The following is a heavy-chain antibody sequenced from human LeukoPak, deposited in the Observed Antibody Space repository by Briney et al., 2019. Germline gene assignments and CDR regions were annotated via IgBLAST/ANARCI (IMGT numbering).Heavy chain of an antibody. Sequence: GGSLRLSCAASGFTFRRYWLSWVRQAPGKGLEWVTRINLGGTEKSYVDSVKGRFTISRDNAKNSLYLQMRSLRGEDTAIYYCARDSPESESFAYDYWGQGTLVTVSS. CDR3: ARDSPESESFAYDY. D-gene: IGHD1-14*01. CDR1: GFTFRRYW. J-gene: IGHJ4*02. CDR2: INLGGTEK. V-gene: IGHV3-7*01.